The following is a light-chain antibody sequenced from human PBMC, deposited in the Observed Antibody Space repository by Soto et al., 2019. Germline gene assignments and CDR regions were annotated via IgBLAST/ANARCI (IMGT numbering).Light chain of an antibody. V-gene: IGKV1-5*03. Sequence: DIQMTQSPSTLSASVGDRVTITCRASQSINSWLAWYQQKPGKAPNLLIYKASSLESGVPSRFSGSGTGTAFTLTISSLHPDDIATYYYQQYNSYWTFGQGTKVEIK. J-gene: IGKJ1*01. CDR2: KAS. CDR1: QSINSW. CDR3: QQYNSYWT.